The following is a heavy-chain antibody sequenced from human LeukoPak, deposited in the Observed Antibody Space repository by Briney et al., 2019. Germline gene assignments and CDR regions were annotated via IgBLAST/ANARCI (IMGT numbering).Heavy chain of an antibody. CDR2: IIPIFGTA. J-gene: IGHJ5*02. Sequence: SVKVSCKASGGTFSSYAISWVRQAPGQGLEWMGGIIPIFGTANYAQKFQGRVTITADKSTSTAYMELSSLRSEDTAVYYCARARGYSYGGNWFDPWGQGTLVTVSS. CDR3: ARARGYSYGGNWFDP. CDR1: GGTFSSYA. V-gene: IGHV1-69*06. D-gene: IGHD5-18*01.